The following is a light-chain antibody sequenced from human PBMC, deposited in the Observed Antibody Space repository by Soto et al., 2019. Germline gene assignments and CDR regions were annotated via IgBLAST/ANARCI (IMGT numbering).Light chain of an antibody. Sequence: QSALTQPASVSGSPGQSITISCTGTSSDIGGYNYVSWYQQHPGKAPKLMIYEVSNRPSGVSNRLSGSKSGNTASLTISGLQAEDEADYYCSSYTSTRIVVFGGGTKLTVL. CDR3: SSYTSTRIVV. J-gene: IGLJ2*01. CDR2: EVS. CDR1: SSDIGGYNY. V-gene: IGLV2-14*01.